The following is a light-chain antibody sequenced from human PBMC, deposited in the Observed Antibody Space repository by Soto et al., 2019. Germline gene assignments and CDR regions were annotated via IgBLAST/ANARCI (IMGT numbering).Light chain of an antibody. CDR1: QSISTY. Sequence: DIQMTQSPSSLSAPVGYIVTITCRASQSISTYLNWYQQKPGKAPKLLIFAASSLQSGVPSRFSGSGSGTDFTLTISSLQPEDFATYYCQQSYSTPWTFGQGTKWIS. CDR3: QQSYSTPWT. V-gene: IGKV1-39*01. CDR2: AAS. J-gene: IGKJ1*01.